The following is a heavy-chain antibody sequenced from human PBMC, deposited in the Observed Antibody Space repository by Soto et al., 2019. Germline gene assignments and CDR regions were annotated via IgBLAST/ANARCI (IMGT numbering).Heavy chain of an antibody. CDR1: GASISGFY. D-gene: IGHD1-1*01. CDR3: VRDGTKTLRDGFDP. J-gene: IGHJ5*02. Sequence: PSETLSLTCTVSGASISGFYWSWIRKSAGKGVEWIGRIYATGTTDYNPSLKSRVMMSVDTSKKQFSLKLRSVTAADTAVYYCVRDGTKTLRDGFDPWGQG. CDR2: IYATGTT. V-gene: IGHV4-4*07.